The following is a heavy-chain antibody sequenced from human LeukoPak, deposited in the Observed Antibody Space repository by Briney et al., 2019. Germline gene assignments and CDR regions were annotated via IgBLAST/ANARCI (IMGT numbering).Heavy chain of an antibody. V-gene: IGHV1-2*02. CDR2: INPNSGGT. CDR1: GYTFTGYY. D-gene: IGHD3-16*01. J-gene: IGHJ6*03. CDR3: ARETSQKGAHYMDV. Sequence: ASVKVSCKASGYTFTGYYMHWVRQAPGQGLEWMGWINPNSGGTNYAQKFQGRVTMTRDTSISTAYMELSRLSSVTAADTAVYYCARETSQKGAHYMDVWGKGTTVTISS.